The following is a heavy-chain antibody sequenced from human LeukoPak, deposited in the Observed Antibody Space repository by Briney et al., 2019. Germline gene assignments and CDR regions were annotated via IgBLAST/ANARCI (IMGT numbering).Heavy chain of an antibody. CDR2: IYYNGST. CDR3: ARYRRDDAFDI. V-gene: IGHV4-39*01. J-gene: IGHJ3*02. CDR1: GGSISSSSYY. D-gene: IGHD2-2*01. Sequence: SETLSLTCTVSGGSISSSSYYWGWIRQPPGKGLEWIGSIYYNGSTYYNPSLKSRVTISVDTSKNQFSLKLSSVTAADTAVYYCARYRRDDAFDIWGQGTMVTVSS.